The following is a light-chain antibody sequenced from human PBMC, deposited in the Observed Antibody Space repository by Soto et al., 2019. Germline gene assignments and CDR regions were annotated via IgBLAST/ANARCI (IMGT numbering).Light chain of an antibody. V-gene: IGKV1-5*03. J-gene: IGKJ1*01. CDR3: QHYNSYSQT. Sequence: IQLTQCASSMSKSAGASFTITGLASQTISSWLAWYQQKPGKAPKLLIYKASTLKSGVPSRFSGSGSGTEFTLTISSLQPDDFATYYCQHYNSYSQTFGQGTKVDIK. CDR1: QTISSW. CDR2: KAS.